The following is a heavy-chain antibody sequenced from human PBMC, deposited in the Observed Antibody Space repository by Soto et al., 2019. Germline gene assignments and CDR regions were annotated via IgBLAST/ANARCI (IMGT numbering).Heavy chain of an antibody. CDR2: ISAYNGNT. D-gene: IGHD2-15*01. CDR3: ARGGAYCSGGSCYLWGMDV. V-gene: IGHV1-18*01. CDR1: GYTFTSYG. J-gene: IGHJ6*03. Sequence: ASVKVSCKASGYTFTSYGISWVRQAPGQGLEWMGWISAYNGNTNYAQKLQGRVTMTTDTSTSTAYMELRSLRSDDTAVYYCARGGAYCSGGSCYLWGMDVWGKGTTVTVSS.